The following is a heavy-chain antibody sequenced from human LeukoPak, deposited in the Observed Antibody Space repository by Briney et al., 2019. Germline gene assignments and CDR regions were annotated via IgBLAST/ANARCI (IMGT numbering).Heavy chain of an antibody. CDR1: GGSISSYY. V-gene: IGHV4-4*07. CDR2: IYTSGST. CDR3: ARDPTTYYDFWSGYFDFDY. Sequence: SETLSLTCTVSGGSISSYYWSWIRQPAGKGLEWIGRIYTSGSTNYNPSLKSRGTMSVDTSKNQFSLKLSSVTAADTAVYYCARDPTTYYDFWSGYFDFDYWGQGTLVTVSS. J-gene: IGHJ4*02. D-gene: IGHD3-3*01.